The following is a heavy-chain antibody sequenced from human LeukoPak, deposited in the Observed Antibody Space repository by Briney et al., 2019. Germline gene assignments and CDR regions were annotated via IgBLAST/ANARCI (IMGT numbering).Heavy chain of an antibody. Sequence: SETLSLTCAVYGGSFSGYYWSWIRQPPGKGLEWIGEINHSGSTNYNPSLKSRVTISVDTSKNQFSLKLSSVTAADTAVYYCARNMMWNMVATPSDYWGQGTLVTVSS. D-gene: IGHD5-12*01. CDR2: INHSGST. V-gene: IGHV4-34*01. J-gene: IGHJ4*02. CDR3: ARNMMWNMVATPSDY. CDR1: GGSFSGYY.